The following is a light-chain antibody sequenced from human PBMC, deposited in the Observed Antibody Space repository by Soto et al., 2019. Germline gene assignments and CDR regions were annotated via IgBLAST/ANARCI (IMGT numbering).Light chain of an antibody. CDR1: QSVSSK. Sequence: EIALTQSLATLSVSPGAGAALSGLASQSVSSKLAWYQQKPGQAPRLLIYGASTRATGIPARFSGSGSGTEFTLIISSLQSEDSAVYYCQQYNSWLWTFGQGTKVDI. V-gene: IGKV3-15*01. CDR2: GAS. CDR3: QQYNSWLWT. J-gene: IGKJ1*01.